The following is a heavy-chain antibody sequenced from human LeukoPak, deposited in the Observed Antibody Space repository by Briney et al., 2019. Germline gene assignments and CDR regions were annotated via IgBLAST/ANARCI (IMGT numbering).Heavy chain of an antibody. J-gene: IGHJ5*02. CDR3: ARRLVVVAATRLDAVGLFDP. Sequence: SETLSLTCGVSGGSISSAGYSWSWIRQTPGKGLEWIGYIYKSGSTYYNPSLKSRVTVSVDTSKNHFSLRLSSVTAADTAVYYCARRLVVVAATRLDAVGLFDPWGQGTLVTVSS. D-gene: IGHD2-15*01. CDR2: IYKSGST. CDR1: GGSISSAGYS. V-gene: IGHV4-30-4*07.